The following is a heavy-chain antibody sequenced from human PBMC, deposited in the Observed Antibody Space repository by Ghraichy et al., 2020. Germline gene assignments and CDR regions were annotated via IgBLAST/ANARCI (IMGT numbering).Heavy chain of an antibody. V-gene: IGHV3-23*01. Sequence: LSLTCAASGFTFSSYAMSWVRQAPGKGLEWVSAISGSGGSTYYADSVKGRFTISRDNSKNTLYLQMNSLRAEDTAVYYCARGDSNYDFWSGYYNEYFQHWGQGTLVTVSS. D-gene: IGHD3-3*01. CDR3: ARGDSNYDFWSGYYNEYFQH. CDR1: GFTFSSYA. CDR2: ISGSGGST. J-gene: IGHJ1*01.